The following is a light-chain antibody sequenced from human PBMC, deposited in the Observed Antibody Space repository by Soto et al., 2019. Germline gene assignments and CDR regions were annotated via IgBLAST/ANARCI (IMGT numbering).Light chain of an antibody. CDR3: QQYHSYWT. CDR2: NAS. V-gene: IGKV1-5*03. CDR1: QSIVSW. J-gene: IGKJ1*01. Sequence: DIQMTQSPSTLSASVGDRVTITCRASQSIVSWLAWYQQKPGKAPDLLIYNASSLQNGVPARFSGSGSGTEFTLTISILQPDDYATYNCQQYHSYWTFGQGTKVEIK.